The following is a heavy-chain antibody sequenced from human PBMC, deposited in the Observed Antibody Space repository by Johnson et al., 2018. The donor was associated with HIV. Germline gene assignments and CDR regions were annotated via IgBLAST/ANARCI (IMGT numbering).Heavy chain of an antibody. Sequence: VHLVESGGGLVQPGGSLRLSCAASEFTFSAHDMHWVRQTAGKGLEWVSGIGISGNTNYPGSVKGRFTISRENVKNSLSLQMNSLRAEDTAMYYCARDLRGTLDAFDVWGQGTTVTVSS. CDR1: EFTFSAHD. V-gene: IGHV3-13*01. J-gene: IGHJ3*01. CDR3: ARDLRGTLDAFDV. CDR2: IGISGNT.